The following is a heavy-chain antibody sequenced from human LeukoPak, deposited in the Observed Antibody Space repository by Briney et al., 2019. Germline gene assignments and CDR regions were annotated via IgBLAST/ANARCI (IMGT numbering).Heavy chain of an antibody. CDR1: GFTFSSYW. J-gene: IGHJ6*04. CDR2: INSDGSST. V-gene: IGHV3-74*01. CDR3: ARDRKQQLTLDV. D-gene: IGHD6-13*01. Sequence: GGSLRLSCAPPGFTFSSYWMHWVRQAPGKGLVWVSRINSDGSSTSYADSVKGRFTISRDNAKNTLYLQMNSLRAEDTAVYYCARDRKQQLTLDVWGKGTTVTVSS.